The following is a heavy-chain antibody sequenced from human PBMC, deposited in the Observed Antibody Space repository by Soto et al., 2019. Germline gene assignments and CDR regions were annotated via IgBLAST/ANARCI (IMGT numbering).Heavy chain of an antibody. CDR1: GLTVSRTQ. Sequence: VELVETGGGVIQPGGSLRLSCAVSGLTVSRTQMSWVRQAPGKGLQWVSVIYSAGSTYYANAVKGRFTISRDISENKIFLELNGLTVDDTAVYYCARAREPEYSSSIFFDYWGRGTVVTVSS. CDR3: ARAREPEYSSSIFFDY. D-gene: IGHD6-6*01. J-gene: IGHJ4*01. CDR2: IYSAGST. V-gene: IGHV3-53*02.